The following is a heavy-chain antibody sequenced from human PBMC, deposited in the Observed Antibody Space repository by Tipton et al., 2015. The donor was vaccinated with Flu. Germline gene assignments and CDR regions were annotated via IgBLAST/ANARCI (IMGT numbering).Heavy chain of an antibody. CDR3: VRLTYYYGSGTSDF. CDR2: VSHSGST. J-gene: IGHJ4*02. Sequence: LVQPSETLSLTCGVSGYSISSGYYWGWIRQPPGKGLEWIGSVSHSGSTYYNPSLKSRVTISIDTFKTQFSLRLSSVTAADTAVYYCVRLTYYYGSGTSDFWGQGTLVTVSS. V-gene: IGHV4-38-2*01. CDR1: GYSISSGYY. D-gene: IGHD3-10*01.